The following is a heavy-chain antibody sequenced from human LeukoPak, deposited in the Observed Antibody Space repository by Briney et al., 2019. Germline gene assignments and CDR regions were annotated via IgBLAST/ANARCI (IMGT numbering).Heavy chain of an antibody. V-gene: IGHV3-23*01. Sequence: PGGSLRLSCAASGFTFSSYSVIWARQAPGKGLEWVSAISGSDGRTYYADSVKGRFTISRDNSKNTLYLQMNSLRAEDTAIYYCAREKYSSGFFDYWGQGTLVTVSS. CDR1: GFTFSSYS. CDR2: ISGSDGRT. D-gene: IGHD6-19*01. CDR3: AREKYSSGFFDY. J-gene: IGHJ4*02.